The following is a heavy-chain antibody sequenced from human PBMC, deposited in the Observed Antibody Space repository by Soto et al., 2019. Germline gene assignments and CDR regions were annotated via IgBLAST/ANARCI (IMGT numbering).Heavy chain of an antibody. CDR2: INSDGSST. CDR3: ARGDFGWSGYPLPSGY. J-gene: IGHJ4*02. D-gene: IGHD3-3*01. Sequence: EVQLVESGGGLVQPGGSLRLSCAASGFTFSSYWMHWVRQAPGKGLVWVSRINSDGSSTSYADSVKGRFTISRDNAKNTLYLQMNSLRAEDTAVYYCARGDFGWSGYPLPSGYWGQGTLVTVSS. CDR1: GFTFSSYW. V-gene: IGHV3-74*01.